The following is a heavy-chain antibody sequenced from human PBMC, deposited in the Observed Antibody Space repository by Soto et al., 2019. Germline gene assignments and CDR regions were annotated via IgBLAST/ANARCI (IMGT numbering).Heavy chain of an antibody. CDR2: INPSGGST. CDR1: GYTFTSYY. V-gene: IGHV1-46*01. Sequence: ASVKVSCKASGYTFTSYYMHWVRQAPGQGLEWMGIINPSGGSTSYAQKFQGRVTMTRDTSTSTVYMELSSLRSEDTAVYYCASRLGYCSGGSCYSFDYWGQGTLVTVSS. D-gene: IGHD2-15*01. CDR3: ASRLGYCSGGSCYSFDY. J-gene: IGHJ4*02.